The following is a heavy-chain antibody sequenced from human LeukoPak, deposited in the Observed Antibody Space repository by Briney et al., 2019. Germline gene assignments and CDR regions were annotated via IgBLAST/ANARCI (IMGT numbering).Heavy chain of an antibody. CDR2: IYHSGST. D-gene: IGHD2-2*01. Sequence: SETLSLTCAVSGGSISSTNWWSWVRQPPGKGLEWIGEIYHSGSTNYNPSLKSRVTISLDKSKNQFSLKLSSVTAADTAVYHCARAVVAVSAAPLARAYYYYGVDVWGQGTTVTVSS. CDR3: ARAVVAVSAAPLARAYYYYGVDV. V-gene: IGHV4-4*02. J-gene: IGHJ6*02. CDR1: GGSISSTNW.